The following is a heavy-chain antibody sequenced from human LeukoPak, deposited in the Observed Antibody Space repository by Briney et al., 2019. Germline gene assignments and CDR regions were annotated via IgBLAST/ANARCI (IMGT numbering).Heavy chain of an antibody. V-gene: IGHV3-21*01. CDR3: ARDRYYDSSGLPHDAFDI. J-gene: IGHJ3*02. Sequence: PGGSLRLSCAASGFTFSSYVMHWVRQAPGKGLEWVSSISSSSSYIYYADSVKGRFTISRDNAKNSLYLQMNSLRAEDTAVYYCARDRYYDSSGLPHDAFDIWGQGTMVTVSS. D-gene: IGHD3-22*01. CDR2: ISSSSSYI. CDR1: GFTFSSYV.